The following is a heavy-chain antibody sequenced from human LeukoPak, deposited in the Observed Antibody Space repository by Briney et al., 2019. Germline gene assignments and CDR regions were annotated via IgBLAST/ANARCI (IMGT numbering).Heavy chain of an antibody. CDR2: IYYRGNT. Sequence: PSETLSLTCTVSGGSISSSSYYWGYIRQPPGKGLEWIGIIYYRGNTYYNASLKSRVTISVDTSKNQFSLKLSSVTAADTAVYFCASRYCTSASCHYFDYWGQGTLVTVSS. D-gene: IGHD2-2*01. J-gene: IGHJ4*02. CDR1: GGSISSSSYY. V-gene: IGHV4-39*01. CDR3: ASRYCTSASCHYFDY.